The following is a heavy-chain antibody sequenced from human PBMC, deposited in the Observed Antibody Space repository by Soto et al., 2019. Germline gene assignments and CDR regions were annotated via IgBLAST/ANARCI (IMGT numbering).Heavy chain of an antibody. CDR1: GGTFSTSA. CDR2: MMPILRTA. CDR3: ARDKDRAQLGGNYYYMMDD. V-gene: IGHV1-69*12. D-gene: IGHD3-3*02. Sequence: QVQVVQSGAEVKKPGSSVKVSCKTSGGTFSTSAISWVRQAPGQGLEWMGGMMPILRTADYAQRLQGRVTTTAHESASTAYLELRSLTSEDTAIYDCARDKDRAQLGGNYYYMMDDWGQGTTVTVTS. J-gene: IGHJ6*02.